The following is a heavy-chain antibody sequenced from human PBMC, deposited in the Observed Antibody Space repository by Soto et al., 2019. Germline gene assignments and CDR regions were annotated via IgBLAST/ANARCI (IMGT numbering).Heavy chain of an antibody. CDR2: ISANSGSI. D-gene: IGHD3-10*01. J-gene: IGHJ3*02. CDR1: GFTFYDYA. Sequence: SLRLSCAASGFTFYDYAMHFFRQSPFKCLEWVSGISANSGSIGYADSVKGRLTIARDNAKNSLYLQMNTLRPEDTALYYCVRDTSRMVPGVIDSFDIWGHGTMVTVSS. V-gene: IGHV3-9*01. CDR3: VRDTSRMVPGVIDSFDI.